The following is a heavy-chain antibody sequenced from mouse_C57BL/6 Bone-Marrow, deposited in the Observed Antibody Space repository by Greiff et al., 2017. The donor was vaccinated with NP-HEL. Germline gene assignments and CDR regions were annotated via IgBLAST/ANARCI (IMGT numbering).Heavy chain of an antibody. V-gene: IGHV5-17*01. CDR2: ISSGSSTT. D-gene: IGHD1-1*01. Sequence: EVQLVEPGGGLVKPGGSLKLSCAASGFTFSDYGMHWVRQAPEKGLEWVAYISSGSSTTYYAETVKGRFTISRDNAKNTLCLQLTSLRSEDTAMYYCASWDYYGRPVAYWGQGTLVTVSA. J-gene: IGHJ3*01. CDR3: ASWDYYGRPVAY. CDR1: GFTFSDYG.